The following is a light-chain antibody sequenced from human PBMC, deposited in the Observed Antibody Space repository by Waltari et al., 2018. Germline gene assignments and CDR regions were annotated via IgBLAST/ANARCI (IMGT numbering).Light chain of an antibody. J-gene: IGKJ5*01. Sequence: ETVMTQSPATLSVSPGERDTLSCRASRSVRGNLAWYQQKPGQAPRLLIYGASTRATGIPARFSGSGSGTEFTLTISSLQPEDFVVYFCQQYYDWPPITFGQGTRLEIK. CDR1: RSVRGN. CDR2: GAS. CDR3: QQYYDWPPIT. V-gene: IGKV3-15*01.